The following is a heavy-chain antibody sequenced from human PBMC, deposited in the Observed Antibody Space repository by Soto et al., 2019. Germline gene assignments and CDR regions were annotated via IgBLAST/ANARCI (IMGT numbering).Heavy chain of an antibody. J-gene: IGHJ3*02. CDR1: GGSISSSSYY. V-gene: IGHV4-39*01. CDR3: ASPIKSGAFDI. CDR2: IYYSGST. Sequence: QLLESGPGLVKPSETLSLTCTVSGGSISSSSYYWGWIRQPPGKGLEWIGSIYYSGSTYYNPSLKSRVTISVDTSKNQFSLKLSSVTAADTAVYYCASPIKSGAFDIWGQGTMVTVSS. D-gene: IGHD3-10*01.